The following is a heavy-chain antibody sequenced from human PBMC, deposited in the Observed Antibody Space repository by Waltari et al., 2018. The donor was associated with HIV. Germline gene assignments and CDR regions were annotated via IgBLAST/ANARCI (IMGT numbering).Heavy chain of an antibody. CDR2: ISWNSGST. V-gene: IGHV3-9*01. CDR3: AKAHSGLYDAFDG. J-gene: IGHJ3*01. D-gene: IGHD3-10*01. Sequence: VHLVESGGGLVQPGRSLRLSCAASGFRCDDYAMHLVRQTPEKGLGGVAHISWNSGSTGYADSVKGRFTISRDNAKNSVYLQMNSVRPDDTALYYCAKAHSGLYDAFDGWGQGTLVIVSS. CDR1: GFRCDDYA.